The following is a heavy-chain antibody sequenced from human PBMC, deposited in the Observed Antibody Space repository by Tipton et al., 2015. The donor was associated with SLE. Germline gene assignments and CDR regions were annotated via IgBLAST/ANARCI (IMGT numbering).Heavy chain of an antibody. Sequence: SLRLSCAASGFTFSSYGMHWVRQAPGKGLEWVAVIWYDGSNKYYADSVKGRFTISRDNSKNMVYLQMDSLRAEDTAVYYCAKDRGGWFYYFDYWGQGTLVTVSS. CDR3: AKDRGGWFYYFDY. J-gene: IGHJ4*02. V-gene: IGHV3-33*06. D-gene: IGHD6-19*01. CDR1: GFTFSSYG. CDR2: IWYDGSNK.